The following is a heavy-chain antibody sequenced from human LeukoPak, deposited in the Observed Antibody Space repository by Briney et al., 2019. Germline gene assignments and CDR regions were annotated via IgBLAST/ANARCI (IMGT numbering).Heavy chain of an antibody. CDR3: ARDTAMVLVPDY. J-gene: IGHJ4*02. CDR1: GVTFSSYA. CDR2: IIGIVGST. V-gene: IGHV3-23*01. D-gene: IGHD5-18*01. Sequence: PGGSLRLSCAASGVTFSSYAMSGGRQAPGKGLEWVSAIIGIVGSTYYADSVKVRFTISRDNSKNTLYLQMNSLRAEDTAVYYCARDTAMVLVPDYWGQGTLVTVSS.